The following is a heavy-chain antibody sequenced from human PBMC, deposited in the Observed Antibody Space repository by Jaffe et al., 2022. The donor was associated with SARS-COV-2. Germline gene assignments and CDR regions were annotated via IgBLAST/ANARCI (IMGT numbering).Heavy chain of an antibody. CDR1: GGSIKSTSYY. CDR3: ARHYCSFTTCDSPNNWFDP. CDR2: IYYTGST. V-gene: IGHV4-39*01. D-gene: IGHD2-2*02. J-gene: IGHJ5*02. Sequence: QVQLQESGPGLVKPSQTLSLTCSVSGGSIKSTSYYWGWIRQSPGKGLEWIGTIYYTGSTYYNPSLESRVTISVDTSKNQFSLKLSSVTAADTAVYSCARHYCSFTTCDSPNNWFDPWGPGTLVTVSS.